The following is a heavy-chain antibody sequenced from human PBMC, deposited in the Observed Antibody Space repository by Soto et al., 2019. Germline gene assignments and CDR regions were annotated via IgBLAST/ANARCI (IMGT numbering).Heavy chain of an antibody. V-gene: IGHV3-23*01. CDR1: GFTFSSYA. D-gene: IGHD4-4*01. Sequence: PGGSLRLSCAASGFTFSSYAMSWVRQAPGKGLKWVSAISGSGGSTYYADSVKGRFTISRDNSKNTLYLQMNSLRAEDTAVYYCANLYDYSNYAADYYMDVWGKGTTVTVSS. CDR3: ANLYDYSNYAADYYMDV. CDR2: ISGSGGST. J-gene: IGHJ6*03.